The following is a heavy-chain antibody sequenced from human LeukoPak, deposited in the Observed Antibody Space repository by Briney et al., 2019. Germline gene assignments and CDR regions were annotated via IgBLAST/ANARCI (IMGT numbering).Heavy chain of an antibody. Sequence: GGSLRLSCAASGFTFSSYGMHWVRQAPGKGLEWVAVIWYDGSNKYYADFVKGRFTISRDNSKSTLYLQMNSLRAEDTAVYYCAKDDSSSLDAFDTWGQGTMVTVSS. CDR1: GFTFSSYG. V-gene: IGHV3-33*06. J-gene: IGHJ3*02. D-gene: IGHD6-13*01. CDR3: AKDDSSSLDAFDT. CDR2: IWYDGSNK.